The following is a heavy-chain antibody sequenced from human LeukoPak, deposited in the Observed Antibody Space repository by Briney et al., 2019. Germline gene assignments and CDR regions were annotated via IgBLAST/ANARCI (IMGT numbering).Heavy chain of an antibody. V-gene: IGHV3-11*01. CDR1: GFTFSDYY. CDR3: ARARGSSGPRHYYYGMDV. D-gene: IGHD6-19*01. Sequence: GGSLRLSCAAPGFTFSDYYMSWIRQAPGKGLEWVSYISSSGSTIYYADSVKGRFTISRDNAKNSLYLQMNSLRAEDTAVYYCARARGSSGPRHYYYGMDVWGQGTTVTVSS. CDR2: ISSSGSTI. J-gene: IGHJ6*02.